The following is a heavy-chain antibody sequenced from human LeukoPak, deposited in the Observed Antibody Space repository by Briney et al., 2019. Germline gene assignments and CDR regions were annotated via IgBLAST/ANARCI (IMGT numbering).Heavy chain of an antibody. CDR2: INHSGST. CDR1: GGSFSGYN. CDR3: ARAEMATIFL. V-gene: IGHV4-34*01. D-gene: IGHD5-24*01. Sequence: SETLSLTCAVYGGSFSGYNWSWIRQPPGKGLEWIGEINHSGSTNYNPSLKSRVTISVDTSKNQFSLKLSSVTAADTAVYFCARAEMATIFLWGQRTLVTVSS. J-gene: IGHJ4*02.